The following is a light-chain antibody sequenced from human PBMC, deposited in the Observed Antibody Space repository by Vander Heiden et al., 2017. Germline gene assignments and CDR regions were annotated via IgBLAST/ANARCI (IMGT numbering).Light chain of an antibody. CDR3: QQYDNLLLT. CDR2: DAS. J-gene: IGKJ4*01. CDR1: QDISNY. Sequence: DIQMTQSPSSLSASVGDRVTITCQASQDISNYLNWYQQKPGKAPKLLIDDASNLETGVPSRFSGSGSGTDFTFTISSLQPEDIATYYCQQYDNLLLTFGGGTKVEIK. V-gene: IGKV1-33*01.